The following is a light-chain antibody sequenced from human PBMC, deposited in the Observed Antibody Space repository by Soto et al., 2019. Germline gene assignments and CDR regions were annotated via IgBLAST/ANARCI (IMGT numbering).Light chain of an antibody. Sequence: EIVMTQSPATLSVSPGERATLSCRASQSVSGNLAWYQQKPGQAPRLLIYGASTRATGVPARFSGSGSGTEINLTISSLQSEDFALNHCQQYHNWPPFTFGGGTKVEI. CDR3: QQYHNWPPFT. V-gene: IGKV3-15*01. J-gene: IGKJ4*01. CDR1: QSVSGN. CDR2: GAS.